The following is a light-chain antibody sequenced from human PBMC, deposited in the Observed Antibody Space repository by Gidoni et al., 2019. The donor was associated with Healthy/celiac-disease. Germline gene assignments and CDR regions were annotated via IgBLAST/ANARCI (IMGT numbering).Light chain of an antibody. J-gene: IGKJ3*01. V-gene: IGKV3-20*01. CDR3: QQYGSSPQVT. Sequence: EIVLTQSPGTLSLSPGERATLSCRASQSVSSSYLAWYQQKPGQAPRLLIYGASSRATGIPDRFSGSGSGTDFTLTISRLEPEDFAVYYCQQYGSSPQVTFXPXTKVXIK. CDR2: GAS. CDR1: QSVSSSY.